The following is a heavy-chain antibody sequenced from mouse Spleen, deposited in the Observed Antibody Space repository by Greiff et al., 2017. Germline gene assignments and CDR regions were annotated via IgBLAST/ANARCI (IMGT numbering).Heavy chain of an antibody. CDR2: IDPNSGGT. CDR3: ARRRFDGYPYWYFDV. Sequence: VQLQQPGAELVKPGASVKLSCKASGYTFTSYWMHWVKQRPGRGLEWIGRIDPNSGGTKYNEKFKSKATLTVDKPSSTAYMQLSSLTSEDSAVYYCARRRFDGYPYWYFDVWGAGTTVTVSS. V-gene: IGHV1-72*01. D-gene: IGHD2-3*01. CDR1: GYTFTSYW. J-gene: IGHJ1*01.